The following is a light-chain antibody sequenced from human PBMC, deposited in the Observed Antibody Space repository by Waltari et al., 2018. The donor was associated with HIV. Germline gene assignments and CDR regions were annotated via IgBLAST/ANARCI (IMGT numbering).Light chain of an antibody. Sequence: QSALTPPPAASGSPGQSVTIPCTGTSSDGGGDKYVSWYQQHPGKAPKLMIYEVSKRPSGVPDRFSGSKSGNTASLTVSGLQAEDEADYYCSSYAGSNNVVFGGGTKLTVL. CDR3: SSYAGSNNVV. V-gene: IGLV2-8*01. CDR2: EVS. J-gene: IGLJ2*01. CDR1: SSDGGGDKY.